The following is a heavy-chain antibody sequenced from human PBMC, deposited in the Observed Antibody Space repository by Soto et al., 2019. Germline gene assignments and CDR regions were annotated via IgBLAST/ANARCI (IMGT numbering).Heavy chain of an antibody. CDR2: INAGNGNT. D-gene: IGHD6-19*01. V-gene: IGHV1-3*01. Sequence: QAQLVQSGAEVKKPGASVKVSCKASGYTFTSYGIHWVRQAPGQRPEWMGWINAGNGNTKYSQKFQDRLTITRDTSAGTAYTELSSLTSEDTAVYYCARAVSGWSFDPWGQGTLVFVSS. CDR3: ARAVSGWSFDP. CDR1: GYTFTSYG. J-gene: IGHJ5*02.